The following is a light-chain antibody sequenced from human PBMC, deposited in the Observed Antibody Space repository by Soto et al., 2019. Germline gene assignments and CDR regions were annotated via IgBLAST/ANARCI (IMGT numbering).Light chain of an antibody. Sequence: QSALTQPASVSGSPGQSITISCTGTSSDVGGYNYVSWYQQYPAKAPKLLIYDVGSRPSGVSNRFSGSKSGNTASLTISGLQAEDEADYYCSSYTRSSTPWVFGGGTKLTVL. CDR2: DVG. CDR1: SSDVGGYNY. CDR3: SSYTRSSTPWV. J-gene: IGLJ3*02. V-gene: IGLV2-14*01.